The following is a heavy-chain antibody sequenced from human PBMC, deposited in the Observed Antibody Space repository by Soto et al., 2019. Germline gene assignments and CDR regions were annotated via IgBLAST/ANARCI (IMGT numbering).Heavy chain of an antibody. CDR2: TFSGGTT. D-gene: IGHD2-2*01. J-gene: IGHJ6*02. CDR1: GFTVTSNY. CDR3: ARKPPGAIQGWAYGMDV. V-gene: IGHV3-53*02. Sequence: EVQLVETGGGLIQPVGSLRLSCAASGFTVTSNYMIWVRQPPGKGLEGVSTTFSGGTTNYADSVKGRFTISRDNSKNTLYLQMNNLRVEDTAVYYCARKPPGAIQGWAYGMDVWGQGTTVSVSS.